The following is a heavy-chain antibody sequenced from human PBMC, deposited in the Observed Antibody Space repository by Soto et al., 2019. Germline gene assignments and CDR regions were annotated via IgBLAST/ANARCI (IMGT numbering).Heavy chain of an antibody. D-gene: IGHD3-10*01. CDR2: FDPEDGET. V-gene: IGHV1-24*01. CDR1: GYTLTELS. CDR3: ATVSVYGSGSYYNS. J-gene: IGHJ4*02. Sequence: ASVKVSCKVSGYTLTELSMHWLRESPGKGLEWMGGFDPEDGETIYAQKFQGRVTMTEDTSTDTAYMELSSLRSEDTAVYYCATVSVYGSGSYYNSWGQGTLVTVSS.